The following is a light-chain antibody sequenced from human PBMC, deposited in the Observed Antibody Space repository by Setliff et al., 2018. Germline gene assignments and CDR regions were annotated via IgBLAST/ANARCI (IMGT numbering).Light chain of an antibody. J-gene: IGLJ1*01. CDR3: SAYTSSSTYV. CDR1: SSDVGSYDF. CDR2: DVS. V-gene: IGLV2-14*03. Sequence: QSALTQHASVSGSPGQSITISCSGTSSDVGSYDFVSWYQQHPGKVPKLIIHDVSNRPSGVSNRFSGAKAGNTASLTVSGLQAEDEADYYCSAYTSSSTYVFGNGTKVTVL.